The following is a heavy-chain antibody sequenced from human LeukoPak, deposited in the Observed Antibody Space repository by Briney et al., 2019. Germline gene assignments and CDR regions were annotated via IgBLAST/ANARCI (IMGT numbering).Heavy chain of an antibody. J-gene: IGHJ4*02. V-gene: IGHV3-7*01. D-gene: IGHD2-8*01. Sequence: QPGGSLRLSCAASGFTFSSYAMSWVRQAPGKGLEWVASINQDVSRIHYVDSVKGRFTISRDNAKSSLFLQMTSLRVEDTAVYYCARLKDDVTKFDYWGQGTLVTVSS. CDR2: INQDVSRI. CDR3: ARLKDDVTKFDY. CDR1: GFTFSSYA.